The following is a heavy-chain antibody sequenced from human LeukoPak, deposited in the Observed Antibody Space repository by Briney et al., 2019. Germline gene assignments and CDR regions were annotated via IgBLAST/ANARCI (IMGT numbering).Heavy chain of an antibody. V-gene: IGHV4-34*03. CDR3: SSGSYYLPSN. Sequence: SETLSLTCAVYGGSFSGYYWSWIRQPPGKGLEWIGEINHSGSTNYNPSLKSRVTISEDTSKNQFSLRLSSLTAADTAVYYCSSGSYYLPSNWGQGILVTVSS. D-gene: IGHD3-10*01. CDR2: INHSGST. CDR1: GGSFSGYY. J-gene: IGHJ4*02.